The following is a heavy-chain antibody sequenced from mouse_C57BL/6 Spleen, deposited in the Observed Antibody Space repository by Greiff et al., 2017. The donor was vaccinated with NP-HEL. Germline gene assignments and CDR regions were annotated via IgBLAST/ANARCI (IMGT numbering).Heavy chain of an antibody. J-gene: IGHJ4*01. Sequence: EVMLVESGGGLVKPGGSLKLSCAASGFTFSSYTMSWVRQTPEKRLEWVATISGGGGNTYYPDSVKGRFTISRDNAKNTLYLQMSSLRSEDTALYYCARHFDYSYAMDYWGQGTSVTVSS. D-gene: IGHD2-4*01. CDR1: GFTFSSYT. CDR2: ISGGGGNT. V-gene: IGHV5-9*01. CDR3: ARHFDYSYAMDY.